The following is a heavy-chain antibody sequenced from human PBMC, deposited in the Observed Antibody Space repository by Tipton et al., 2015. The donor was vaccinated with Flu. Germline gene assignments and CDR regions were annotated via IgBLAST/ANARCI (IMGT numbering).Heavy chain of an antibody. CDR1: GGSISNYY. V-gene: IGHV4-59*12. Sequence: GLVKPSETLSLTCNVSGGSISNYYWSWIRQPPGKGLEWIGYIFYTGSTDYNPSLKSRVTISEDTSKNQFSLRLTSVTAADAAVYYCARGRFGGYGMDVWGQGTTVSVSS. J-gene: IGHJ6*02. CDR3: ARGRFGGYGMDV. CDR2: IFYTGST. D-gene: IGHD3-10*01.